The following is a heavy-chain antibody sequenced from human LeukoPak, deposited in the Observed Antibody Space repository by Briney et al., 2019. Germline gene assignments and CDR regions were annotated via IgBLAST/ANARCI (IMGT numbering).Heavy chain of an antibody. Sequence: ASVKVSCKASGYTFTGYHMHWVRQAPGQGLEWMGRINPNSGDTNYAQKFQGRVTMTRDTSISTAYMELSRLKFDDTAVYYCARDRDYGDYLGDYWGQGILVTVTS. CDR3: ARDRDYGDYLGDY. D-gene: IGHD4-17*01. J-gene: IGHJ4*02. CDR1: GYTFTGYH. CDR2: INPNSGDT. V-gene: IGHV1-2*06.